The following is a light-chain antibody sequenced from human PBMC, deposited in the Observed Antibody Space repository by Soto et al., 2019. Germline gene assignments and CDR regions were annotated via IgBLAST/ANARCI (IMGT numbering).Light chain of an antibody. J-gene: IGKJ2*01. CDR2: DAS. CDR1: QSISSW. Sequence: DIQMTQSPSTLSASVGDRVTITCRASQSISSWLAWYQQKPGKAPKLLIYDASSLESGVPSRFSGSGSGTEFTLTTSSLQPDDFATYYCQQYNSYSFGQGTKVDIK. V-gene: IGKV1-5*01. CDR3: QQYNSYS.